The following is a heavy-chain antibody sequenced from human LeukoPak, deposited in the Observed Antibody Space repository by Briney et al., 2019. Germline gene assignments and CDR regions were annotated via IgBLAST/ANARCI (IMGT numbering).Heavy chain of an antibody. J-gene: IGHJ6*03. Sequence: SETLSLTCAVYGGSFSGYYWSWIRQPPGKGLEWIGEINHSGSTNYNPSLKSRVTISVDTSKNQFSLKLSSVTAADTAVYYCARGQQYSSSSTYYYYYYMDVWGKGTTVTVSS. CDR1: GGSFSGYY. V-gene: IGHV4-34*01. D-gene: IGHD6-6*01. CDR3: ARGQQYSSSSTYYYYYYMDV. CDR2: INHSGST.